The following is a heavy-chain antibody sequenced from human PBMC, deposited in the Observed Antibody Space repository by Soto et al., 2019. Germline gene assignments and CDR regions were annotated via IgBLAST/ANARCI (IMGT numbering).Heavy chain of an antibody. J-gene: IGHJ4*02. CDR3: ARDDGYSYGLEFDY. D-gene: IGHD5-18*01. CDR1: GGSVSSGSYY. V-gene: IGHV4-61*01. CDR2: IYYSGST. Sequence: QVQLQESGPGLVKPSETLSLTCTVSGGSVSSGSYYWSWIRQPPGKGLEWIGYIYYSGSTNYNPSLKSRVTISVDTSKNQFSLKLSSVNAADTAVYYCARDDGYSYGLEFDYWGQGTLVTVSS.